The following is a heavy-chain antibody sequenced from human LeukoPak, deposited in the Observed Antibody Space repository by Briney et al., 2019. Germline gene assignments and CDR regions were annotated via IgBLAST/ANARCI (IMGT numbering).Heavy chain of an antibody. CDR3: ARKHAERAHDY. J-gene: IGHJ4*02. V-gene: IGHV3-23*01. Sequence: GGSLRLSCAASGFTFSSYAMSWVRQAPGKGLEWVSAISGSGGSTYYADSVKGRFTMSRDNAKSSLYLQMNSLRAEDTAVYYCARKHAERAHDYWGQGTLVTVSS. CDR2: ISGSGGST. CDR1: GFTFSSYA.